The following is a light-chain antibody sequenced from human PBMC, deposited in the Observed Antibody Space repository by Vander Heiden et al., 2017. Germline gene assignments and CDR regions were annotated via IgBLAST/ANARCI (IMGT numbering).Light chain of an antibody. J-gene: IGKJ4*01. CDR1: QTVLYDSDNKNY. CDR3: QQYYATPLP. Sequence: DVVMTQSPDSLVVSLGGRATINCKSSQTVLYDSDNKNYLAWYRQKPGQPPKLLISWASTRESGVPDRFSGSGSGTDFTLTISSLQAEDVAIYYCQQYYATPLPFGGGTKVEIK. CDR2: WAS. V-gene: IGKV4-1*01.